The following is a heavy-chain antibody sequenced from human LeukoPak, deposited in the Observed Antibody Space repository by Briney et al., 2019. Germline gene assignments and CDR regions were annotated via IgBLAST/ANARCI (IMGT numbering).Heavy chain of an antibody. V-gene: IGHV1-46*01. CDR2: INPSGGST. CDR3: ARVVTSYCSSTSCLWFDP. Sequence: GASVKVSCKASGYTFTSYYMHWVRQAPGQGLEWMGIINPSGGSTSYAQKFQGRVTMTRDTSTSTVYMELSSLRSEDTAVYYCARVVTSYCSSTSCLWFDPWGQGTLVTVSS. J-gene: IGHJ5*02. CDR1: GYTFTSYY. D-gene: IGHD2-2*01.